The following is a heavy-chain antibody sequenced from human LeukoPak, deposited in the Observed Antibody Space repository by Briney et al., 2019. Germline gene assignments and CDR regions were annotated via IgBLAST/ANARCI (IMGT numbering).Heavy chain of an antibody. CDR3: VKRAGCASFSSYTDV. CDR2: ISGSGGNT. J-gene: IGHJ6*03. CDR1: GFTFSNYA. Sequence: GGSLRLSCAASGFTFSNYAVSWVRQTPGKGLEWLSTISGSGGNTYYADSVKGRFAISRDDSKNTLYLQMSSLRAEDTAVYYCVKRAGCASFSSYTDVWGKGTTVTVSS. D-gene: IGHD4/OR15-4a*01. V-gene: IGHV3-23*01.